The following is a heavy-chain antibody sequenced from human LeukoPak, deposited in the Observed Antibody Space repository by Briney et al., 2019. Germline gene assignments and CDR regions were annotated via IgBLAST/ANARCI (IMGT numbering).Heavy chain of an antibody. V-gene: IGHV3-66*02. CDR2: IYIDGST. CDR3: AKLPIY. CDR1: GFSVGSHY. Sequence: GGSLRLSCAASGFSVGSHYMTWVRQAPGQGLEWVSVIYIDGSTYYADSVEGRFTISRDNTKNTLYLQTNSLRPEDTAVYYCAKLPIYWGQGALVTVSS. J-gene: IGHJ4*02. D-gene: IGHD4-23*01.